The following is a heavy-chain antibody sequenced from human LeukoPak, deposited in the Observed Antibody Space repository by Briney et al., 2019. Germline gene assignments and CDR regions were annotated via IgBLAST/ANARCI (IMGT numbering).Heavy chain of an antibody. J-gene: IGHJ5*02. CDR2: IYPYDSDN. D-gene: IGHD1-7*01. Sequence: GEALNISCAGCGYSFTSYLIGWVRQTPRKGVEWVGIIYPYDSDNRYSPSFQGQVTISADKSISTAYLQWSSLKASDTAMYYCARSSGTTRCLDPGGQGTVVSV. V-gene: IGHV5-51*01. CDR3: ARSSGTTRCLDP. CDR1: GYSFTSYL.